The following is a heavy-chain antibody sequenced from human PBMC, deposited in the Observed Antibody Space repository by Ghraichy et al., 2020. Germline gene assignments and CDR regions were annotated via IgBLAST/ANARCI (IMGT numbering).Heavy chain of an antibody. V-gene: IGHV4-38-2*01. Sequence: ETLSLTCAVSGYSISSGYYWGWIRQPPGKGLEWIGSIYHSGSTYYNPSLKSRVTISVDTSKNQFSLKLSSVTAADTAVYYSARADRNWNGFDYWGQGTLVTVSS. CDR3: ARADRNWNGFDY. D-gene: IGHD1-1*01. J-gene: IGHJ4*02. CDR2: IYHSGST. CDR1: GYSISSGYY.